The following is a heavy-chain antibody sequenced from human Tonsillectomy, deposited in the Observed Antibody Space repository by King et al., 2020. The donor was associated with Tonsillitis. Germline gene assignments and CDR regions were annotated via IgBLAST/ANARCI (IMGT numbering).Heavy chain of an antibody. J-gene: IGHJ6*02. Sequence: VQLVESGGGLVQPGGSLRLSCAASGFTFSIYAMTWVRQAPGKGLEWVSAISGSGGSTYYADSVKGRFTISRDSSKNTLSLQMNSLRAEDTAVYYCAKSGGYDLYFYYGMDVWDQGTTVTVSS. CDR3: AKSGGYDLYFYYGMDV. CDR2: ISGSGGST. D-gene: IGHD5-12*01. CDR1: GFTFSIYA. V-gene: IGHV3-23*04.